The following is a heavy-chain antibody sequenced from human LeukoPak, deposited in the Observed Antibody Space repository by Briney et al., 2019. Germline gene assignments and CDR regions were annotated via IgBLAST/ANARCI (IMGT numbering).Heavy chain of an antibody. CDR1: GGSISSGDYY. D-gene: IGHD3-3*01. Sequence: PSETLSLTCTVSGGSISSGDYYWSWIRQPPGKGLEWTGYIYYSGSTYYNPSLKSRVTISVDTSKNQFSLKLSSVTAADTAVYYCARELRLMQRYGMDVWGQGTTVTVSS. CDR3: ARELRLMQRYGMDV. V-gene: IGHV4-30-4*01. J-gene: IGHJ6*02. CDR2: IYYSGST.